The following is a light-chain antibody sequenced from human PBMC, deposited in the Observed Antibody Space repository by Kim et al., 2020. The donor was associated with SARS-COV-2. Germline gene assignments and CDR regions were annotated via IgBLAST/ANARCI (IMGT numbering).Light chain of an antibody. Sequence: DIQLTQSPSSLSAYVGDKVTITCQASQNIYKYLNWYQHKPGKAPNILIYDASKLQTGVPPRFSGSGSGTHFTLTINGLQPEDIATYYCQQNDSLPVTFGGGTKVEIK. J-gene: IGKJ4*01. CDR1: QNIYKY. CDR3: QQNDSLPVT. V-gene: IGKV1-33*01. CDR2: DAS.